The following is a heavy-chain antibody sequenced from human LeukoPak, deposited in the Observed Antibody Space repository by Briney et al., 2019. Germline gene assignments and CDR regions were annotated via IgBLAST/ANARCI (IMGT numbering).Heavy chain of an antibody. CDR2: ISGTGDNK. CDR1: GFTFGNYA. CDR3: AKVGLRLGGDY. J-gene: IGHJ4*02. V-gene: IGHV3-23*01. Sequence: PGGSLRLSCAASGFTFGNYAMSWVRQPPGKGLEWVSSISGTGDNKYCADAVRRRFTISRDNSKNKLYLQMNSLRAEDTAVYYCAKVGLRLGGDYWGQGALVTVSS. D-gene: IGHD4-17*01.